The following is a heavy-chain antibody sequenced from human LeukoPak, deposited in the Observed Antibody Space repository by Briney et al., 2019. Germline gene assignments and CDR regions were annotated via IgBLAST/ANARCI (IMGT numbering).Heavy chain of an antibody. V-gene: IGHV4-4*07. CDR1: GGSISSYY. D-gene: IGHD3-10*01. CDR3: ARAGDYYVSGSYLGY. J-gene: IGHJ4*02. CDR2: IYTSGST. Sequence: SETLSLTCTVSGGSISSYYWSWIRQPAGKGLEWIGRIYTSGSTNYNPSLKSRVTISVDTSKNQFSLTLSSVTAADAAVYYCARAGDYYVSGSYLGYWGQGTLVTVSS.